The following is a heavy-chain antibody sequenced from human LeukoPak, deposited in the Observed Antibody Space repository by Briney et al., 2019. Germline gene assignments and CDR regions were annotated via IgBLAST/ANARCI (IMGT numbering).Heavy chain of an antibody. CDR2: IYYSGST. Sequence: SETLSLTCTVSGGSISSYYWSWIRQPPGKGLEWIGYIYYSGSTNYNPSLKSRVTISVDTSKNQFSLKLSSVIAADTAVYYCASLYDFWSGYQRRGSDFDYWGQGTLVTVSS. D-gene: IGHD3-3*01. J-gene: IGHJ4*02. CDR1: GGSISSYY. CDR3: ASLYDFWSGYQRRGSDFDY. V-gene: IGHV4-59*01.